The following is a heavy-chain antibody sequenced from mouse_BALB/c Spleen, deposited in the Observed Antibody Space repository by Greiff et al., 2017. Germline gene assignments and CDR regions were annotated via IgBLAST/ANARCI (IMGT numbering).Heavy chain of an antibody. D-gene: IGHD2-4*01. CDR1: GDSITSGY. V-gene: IGHV3-8*02. CDR2: ISYSGST. J-gene: IGHJ3*01. CDR3: ARYHYDYDEGFAY. Sequence: EVKLQESGPSLVKPSQTLSLTCSVTGDSITSGYWNWIRKFPGNKLEYMGYISYSGSTYYNPSLKSRISITRDTSKNQYYLQLNSVTTEDTATYYCARYHYDYDEGFAYWGQGTLVTVSA.